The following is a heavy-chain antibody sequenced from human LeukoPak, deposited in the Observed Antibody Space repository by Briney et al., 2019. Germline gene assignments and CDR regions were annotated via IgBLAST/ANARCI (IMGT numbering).Heavy chain of an antibody. V-gene: IGHV3-30*04. CDR1: GFTFSSYA. CDR2: ISYDGSNK. Sequence: PGGSLRLSCAASGFTFSSYAMHWVRQAPGKGLEWVAVISYDGSNKYYADSVKGRFTISRDNSKNTLYLQMNSLRAEDTAVYYCARGGSYFDYWGQGTLVIVSS. J-gene: IGHJ4*02. CDR3: ARGGSYFDY. D-gene: IGHD5-12*01.